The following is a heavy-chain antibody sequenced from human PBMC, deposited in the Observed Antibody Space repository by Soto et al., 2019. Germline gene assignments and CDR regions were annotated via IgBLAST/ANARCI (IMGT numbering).Heavy chain of an antibody. CDR1: GYTFTSYG. CDR3: AIVDSSGYYYFDY. V-gene: IGHV1-18*01. D-gene: IGHD3-22*01. Sequence: ASVEVSCKXSGYTFTSYGISWVRQAPGQGLEWMGWISAYNGNTNYAQKLQGRVTMTTDTSTSTAYMELRSLRSDDTAVYYCAIVDSSGYYYFDYWGQGTLVTVSS. CDR2: ISAYNGNT. J-gene: IGHJ4*02.